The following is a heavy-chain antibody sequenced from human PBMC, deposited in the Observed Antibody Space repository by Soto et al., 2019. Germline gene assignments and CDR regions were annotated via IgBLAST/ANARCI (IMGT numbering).Heavy chain of an antibody. CDR3: ASMASSGWNYYYYYGMDV. CDR1: GYAFTSYD. D-gene: IGHD6-19*01. Sequence: ASVKVSCKASGYAFTSYDINWVRQATGQGLEWMGWMNPNSGKTGYAQKFQGRVTMTRNTSISTAYMELSSLRSEDTAVYYCASMASSGWNYYYYYGMDVWGQGTTVTVSS. J-gene: IGHJ6*02. V-gene: IGHV1-8*01. CDR2: MNPNSGKT.